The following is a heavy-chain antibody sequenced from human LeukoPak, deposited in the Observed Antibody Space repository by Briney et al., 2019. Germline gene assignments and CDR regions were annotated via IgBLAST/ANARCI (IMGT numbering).Heavy chain of an antibody. D-gene: IGHD5-24*01. CDR3: ARHEEVATIPDAFDI. CDR2: IYYSGST. V-gene: IGHV4-59*08. J-gene: IGHJ3*02. Sequence: SETLSLTCTVSGGSISSYYWSWIRQPTGKGLEWIGYIYYSGSTNYNPSLKSRVTISVDTSKNQFSLKLSSVTAADTAVYYCARHEEVATIPDAFDIWGQGTMVTVSS. CDR1: GGSISSYY.